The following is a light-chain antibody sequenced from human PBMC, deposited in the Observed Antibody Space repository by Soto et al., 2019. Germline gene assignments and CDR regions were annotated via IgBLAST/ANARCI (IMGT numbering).Light chain of an antibody. Sequence: EIVLTQSPGTLSLSPGERATLSCRASQSASSSYLAWYQQKPGQAPRLLIYGASSMATGIPDRFSGSGSGTDFTLTISRLEPEDFAGYYCHQYGSSPSYTFGQGTKLEIK. J-gene: IGKJ2*01. V-gene: IGKV3-20*01. CDR2: GAS. CDR1: QSASSSY. CDR3: HQYGSSPSYT.